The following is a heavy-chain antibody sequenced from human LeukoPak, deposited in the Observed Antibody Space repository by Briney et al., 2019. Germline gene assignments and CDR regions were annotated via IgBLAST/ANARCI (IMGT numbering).Heavy chain of an antibody. CDR1: GFTVSSNY. Sequence: GGSLRLSCAASGFTVSSNYMSWVRQAPGKGLEWVSVIYSGGSTYYADSVKGRFTISRDNSKNTLYLQMNSLRAEDTAVYYCARVVVAAFDAFDIWGQGTTVTVSS. J-gene: IGHJ3*02. D-gene: IGHD2-15*01. V-gene: IGHV3-66*01. CDR2: IYSGGST. CDR3: ARVVVAAFDAFDI.